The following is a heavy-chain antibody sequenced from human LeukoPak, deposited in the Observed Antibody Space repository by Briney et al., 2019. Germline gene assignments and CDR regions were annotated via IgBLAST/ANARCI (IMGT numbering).Heavy chain of an antibody. J-gene: IGHJ3*02. CDR3: ARDRTAVAGWGAFDI. D-gene: IGHD6-19*01. CDR2: ISSSSSYI. V-gene: IGHV3-21*01. Sequence: GGSLRLSCAASGFTFSSYSMTWVRQAPGKGLEWVSSISSSSSYIYYADSVKGRFTISRDNAKNSLYLQMNSLRAEDTAVYYCARDRTAVAGWGAFDIWGQGTMVTVSS. CDR1: GFTFSSYS.